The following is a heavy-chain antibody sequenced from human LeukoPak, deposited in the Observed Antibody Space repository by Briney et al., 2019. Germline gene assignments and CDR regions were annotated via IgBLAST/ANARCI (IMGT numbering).Heavy chain of an antibody. D-gene: IGHD2-2*01. V-gene: IGHV4-59*08. CDR2: IHYSGST. CDR3: ARRLGGTSTGFDY. J-gene: IGHJ4*02. CDR1: GGSISSYY. Sequence: SETLSLTCTVSGGSISSYYRSWIRQPPGKGLEWIGSIHYSGSTTYNPSLKSRVTISVDTSKNQFSLKLSSVTAAGTAVYYCARRLGGTSTGFDYWGQGTLVTVSS.